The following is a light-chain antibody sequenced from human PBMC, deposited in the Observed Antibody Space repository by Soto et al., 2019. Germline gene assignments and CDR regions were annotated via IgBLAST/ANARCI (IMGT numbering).Light chain of an antibody. CDR1: QSVSSH. Sequence: EIVLTQSPATLSLSPGESATLSCRASQSVSSHLAWYQQKPGQAPRLLIYDASNRATGIPARFSGSGSGTDFTLTIRSLEPEDFAVYYCQQRSNWITFGQGTRLEIK. J-gene: IGKJ5*01. CDR3: QQRSNWIT. CDR2: DAS. V-gene: IGKV3-11*01.